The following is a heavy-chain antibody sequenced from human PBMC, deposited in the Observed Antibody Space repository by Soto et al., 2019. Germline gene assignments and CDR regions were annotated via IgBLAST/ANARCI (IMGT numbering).Heavy chain of an antibody. V-gene: IGHV4-59*01. CDR1: GGSISSYY. CDR3: ARAPHPSTTAHFDY. Sequence: SETLSLTCTVSGGSISSYYWSWIRQPPGKGLEWIGYIYYSGSTNYNPSLKSRVTISVDTSKNQFSLKLSSVTAADTAVYYCARAPHPSTTAHFDYWGQGTLVTVS. J-gene: IGHJ4*02. D-gene: IGHD4-17*01. CDR2: IYYSGST.